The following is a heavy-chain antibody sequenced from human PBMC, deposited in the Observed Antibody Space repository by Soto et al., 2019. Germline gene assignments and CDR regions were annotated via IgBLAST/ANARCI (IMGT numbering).Heavy chain of an antibody. D-gene: IGHD2-2*01. CDR3: ARESCSSTSCLYNCFDP. V-gene: IGHV3-21*01. CDR2: ITSSSIYI. Sequence: GGSLRLSCAASGFTFSSYSMNWVRRAPGKGLEWVSSITSSSIYIYYADSVKGRFTISRDNAKNSLYXXMKSLRXEXXAVYYCARESCSSTSCLYNCFDPWGKETLVTVSS. CDR1: GFTFSSYS. J-gene: IGHJ5*02.